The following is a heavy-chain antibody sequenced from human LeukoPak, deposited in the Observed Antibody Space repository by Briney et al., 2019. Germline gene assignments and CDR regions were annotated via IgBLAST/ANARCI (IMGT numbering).Heavy chain of an antibody. CDR1: GFTFSSYG. D-gene: IGHD6-13*01. J-gene: IGHJ6*02. Sequence: PGRSLRLSCAASGFTFSSYGMHWVRQAPGKGLEWVAVIWYDGGNKYYADSVKGRFIISRDNSKNTLYLQMNSLRAEDTAVYYCARVAAAGHSYYYYGMDVWGQGTTVTVSS. V-gene: IGHV3-33*01. CDR2: IWYDGGNK. CDR3: ARVAAAGHSYYYYGMDV.